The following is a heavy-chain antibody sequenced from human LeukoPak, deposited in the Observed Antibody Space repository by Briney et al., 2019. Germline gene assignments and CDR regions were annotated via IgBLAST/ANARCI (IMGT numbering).Heavy chain of an antibody. V-gene: IGHV1-3*01. CDR2: IKAGNGDT. CDR3: ARDDCGDTCYPGGY. D-gene: IGHD2-21*01. J-gene: IGHJ4*02. CDR1: GYIFTKYV. Sequence: ASVKVSCKASGYIFTKYVVHWVRQAPGQRPEWMGWIKAGNGDTKYSQNFQDRLTITRDTSASTVYMELSSLTSEDTALYYCARDDCGDTCYPGGYWGPGTLVTVSS.